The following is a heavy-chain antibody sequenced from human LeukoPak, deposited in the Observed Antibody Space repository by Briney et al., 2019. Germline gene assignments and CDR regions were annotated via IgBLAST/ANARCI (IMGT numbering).Heavy chain of an antibody. CDR1: GYTFTSYY. Sequence: ASVKVSCKASGYTFTSYYMHWVRQAPGQGLECMGIINPSGGSTSYAQKFQGRVTMTRDMSTSTVYMELSSLRAEDTALYYCARVGTSGGEPGSLDYWGQGTLVTVSS. CDR3: ARVGTSGGEPGSLDY. CDR2: INPSGGST. J-gene: IGHJ4*02. D-gene: IGHD3-10*01. V-gene: IGHV1-46*01.